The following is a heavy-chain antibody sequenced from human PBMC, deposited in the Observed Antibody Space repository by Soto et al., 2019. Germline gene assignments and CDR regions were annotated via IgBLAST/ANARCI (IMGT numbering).Heavy chain of an antibody. D-gene: IGHD6-19*01. CDR3: VKEGYMRSDWYGQFDY. Sequence: PXGSLILSRAASGFTFNSYAMHWVRKAPGKGLEFVSAISSYGADTYYADSVKGRFAISRDNSKNTLYLQMSSLRAEDTALYYCVKEGYMRSDWYGQFDYWGQGALVTVSS. CDR2: ISSYGADT. CDR1: GFTFNSYA. V-gene: IGHV3-64D*06. J-gene: IGHJ4*02.